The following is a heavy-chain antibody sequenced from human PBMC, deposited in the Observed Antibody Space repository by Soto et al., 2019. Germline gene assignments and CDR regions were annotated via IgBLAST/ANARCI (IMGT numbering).Heavy chain of an antibody. CDR3: ARAAGDTAWAVAGPGVFDY. CDR1: GGSISSYY. CDR2: IYYSGST. Sequence: SETLSLTCTVSGGSISSYYWSWIRQPPGKGLEWIGYIYYSGSTNYNPSLKSRVTISVDTSKNQFSLKLSSVTAADTAVYYCARAAGDTAWAVAGPGVFDYWGQGTLVTVSS. V-gene: IGHV4-59*01. D-gene: IGHD6-19*01. J-gene: IGHJ4*02.